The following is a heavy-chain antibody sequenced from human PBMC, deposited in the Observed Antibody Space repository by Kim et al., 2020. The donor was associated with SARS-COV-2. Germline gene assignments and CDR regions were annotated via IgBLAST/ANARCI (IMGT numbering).Heavy chain of an antibody. Sequence: AQKFQGSVTMTRNTSISTAYLELGSLRSEDTAVYYCARGLGMVRGKGFDPWGQGTLVTVSS. CDR3: ARGLGMVRGKGFDP. J-gene: IGHJ5*02. D-gene: IGHD3-10*01. V-gene: IGHV1-8*01.